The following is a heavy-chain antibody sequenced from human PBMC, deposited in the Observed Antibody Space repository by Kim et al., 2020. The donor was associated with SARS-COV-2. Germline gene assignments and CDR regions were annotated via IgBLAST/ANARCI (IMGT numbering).Heavy chain of an antibody. Sequence: SETLSLTCTVSGGSFSSASYYRGWIRQPPGKGLEWIASISYSGSTYYNPSLNSRVGISIDTSTNQFSVRLSAVIAADTAVYYCAIQTESSGWYYWGQGTLVTVSS. CDR1: GGSFSSASYY. CDR3: AIQTESSGWYY. V-gene: IGHV4-39*01. J-gene: IGHJ4*02. CDR2: ISYSGST. D-gene: IGHD6-13*01.